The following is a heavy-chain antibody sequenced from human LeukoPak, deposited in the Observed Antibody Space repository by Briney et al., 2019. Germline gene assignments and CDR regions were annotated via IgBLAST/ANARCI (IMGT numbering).Heavy chain of an antibody. CDR2: IFSGGST. J-gene: IGHJ4*02. CDR3: ARISVVTRGYFDY. D-gene: IGHD4-23*01. V-gene: IGHV3-53*01. CDR1: GFTVSSNY. Sequence: GGSLRLSCAASGFTVSSNYMSWVRQAPGKGLEWVSVIFSGGSTYYADSVKGRFTISRDNSENKVYLQMNSLRAEDTAVYYCARISVVTRGYFDYWGQGTLVTVSS.